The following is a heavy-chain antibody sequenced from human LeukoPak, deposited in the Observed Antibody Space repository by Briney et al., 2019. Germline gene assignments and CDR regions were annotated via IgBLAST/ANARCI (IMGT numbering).Heavy chain of an antibody. CDR3: ARDLNYYYGSGSFYNVGSYDYFDY. D-gene: IGHD3-10*01. Sequence: GGSLRLSCAASGFTFSSYAMHWVRQAPGKGLEWVAVISYDGSNKYYADSVKGRFTISRDNSKNTLYLQMNSLRAEDTAVYYCARDLNYYYGSGSFYNVGSYDYFDYWGQGALVTVPS. V-gene: IGHV3-30-3*01. J-gene: IGHJ4*02. CDR2: ISYDGSNK. CDR1: GFTFSSYA.